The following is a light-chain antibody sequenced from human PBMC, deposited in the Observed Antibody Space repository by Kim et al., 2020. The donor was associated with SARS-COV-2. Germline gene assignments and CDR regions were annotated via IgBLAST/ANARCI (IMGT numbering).Light chain of an antibody. CDR2: DNN. V-gene: IGLV1-51*01. CDR1: RSNIGNNY. J-gene: IGLJ2*01. CDR3: GTWDSSLSAGV. Sequence: GQKVTICGSGSRSNIGNNYVSWYQQLPGTAPKLLIYDNNKRPSGIPDRFSGYKSGTSATLGITGLQTGDEADYYCGTWDSSLSAGVFGGGTQLTVL.